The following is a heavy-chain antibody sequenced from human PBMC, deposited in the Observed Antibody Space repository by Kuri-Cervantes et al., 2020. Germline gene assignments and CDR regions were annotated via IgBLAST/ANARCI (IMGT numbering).Heavy chain of an antibody. CDR1: GFTFSSYW. D-gene: IGHD2-15*01. Sequence: GGSLRLSCAASGFTFSSYWMSRVRQAPGKGLEWVANIKQDGSEKYYVDSVKGRFTISRDNAKNSLYLQMNSLRAEDTAVYYCAKGGKGLYLDYWGQGTLVTVSS. CDR3: AKGGKGLYLDY. CDR2: IKQDGSEK. V-gene: IGHV3-7*01. J-gene: IGHJ4*02.